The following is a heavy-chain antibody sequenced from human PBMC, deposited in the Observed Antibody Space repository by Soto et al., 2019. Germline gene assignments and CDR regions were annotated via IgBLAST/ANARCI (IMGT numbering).Heavy chain of an antibody. CDR3: AREGSSGFYYYGMDV. CDR1: GFTFSSYE. Sequence: GGSLRLSCAASGFTFSSYEMNWVRQAPGKGLEWVSCISSSGSTIYYADSVKGRFTISRDNAKNSLYLQMNSLRAEDTAVYYCAREGSSGFYYYGMDVWGQGTTVTVSS. V-gene: IGHV3-48*03. J-gene: IGHJ6*02. CDR2: ISSSGSTI. D-gene: IGHD6-25*01.